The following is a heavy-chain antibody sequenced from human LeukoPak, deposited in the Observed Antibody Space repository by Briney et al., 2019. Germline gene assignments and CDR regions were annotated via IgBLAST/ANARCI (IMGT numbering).Heavy chain of an antibody. D-gene: IGHD4-17*01. CDR3: ARPSDGDYVQLDY. V-gene: IGHV4-59*01. J-gene: IGHJ4*02. CDR1: GGSISSYY. CDR2: IYYSGST. Sequence: SETLSLTCTVSGGSISSYYWSWIRQPPGKGLEWIGYIYYSGSTNYSPSLKSRVTISVDTSKNQFSLKLSSVTAADTAVYYCARPSDGDYVQLDYGGQGTLVTVSA.